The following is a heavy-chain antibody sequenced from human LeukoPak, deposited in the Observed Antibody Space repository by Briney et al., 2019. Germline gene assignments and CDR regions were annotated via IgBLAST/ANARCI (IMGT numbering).Heavy chain of an antibody. Sequence: GGSLRLSCAASGFTFSSYWMHWVRQAPGKGLVWVSRIKNDGSATNYADSVKGRFTISRDNAKNTLDLQMNSLRAEDTAVYYCAAIAAQDPYYYYGMDVWGQGTTVTVSS. D-gene: IGHD6-13*01. CDR1: GFTFSSYW. CDR2: IKNDGSAT. V-gene: IGHV3-74*01. J-gene: IGHJ6*02. CDR3: AAIAAQDPYYYYGMDV.